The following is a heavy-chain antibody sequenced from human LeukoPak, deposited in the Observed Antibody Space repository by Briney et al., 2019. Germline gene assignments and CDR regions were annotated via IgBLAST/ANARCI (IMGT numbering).Heavy chain of an antibody. CDR2: IYYSGST. D-gene: IGHD2-15*01. J-gene: IGHJ6*03. Sequence: SETLSLTCTVSGGSISSSSYYWGWIRQPPGKGLEWIGSIYYSGSTYYNPSLKSRVTISVDTSKNQFSLKLSSVTAADTAVYYCARLKQNCSGGSCYSVFYYYYYYMDVWGKGTTATISS. V-gene: IGHV4-39*01. CDR1: GGSISSSSYY. CDR3: ARLKQNCSGGSCYSVFYYYYYYMDV.